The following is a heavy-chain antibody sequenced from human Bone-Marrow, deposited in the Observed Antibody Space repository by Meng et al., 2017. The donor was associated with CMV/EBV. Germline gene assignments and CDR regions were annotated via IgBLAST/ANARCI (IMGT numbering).Heavy chain of an antibody. CDR3: ARVGSRYSSSWYFFDY. Sequence: GESLKISCAASGFTFSSYEMNWVRQAPGKGLEWVSYISSSGSTIYYADSVKGRFTISRDNAKNSLYLQMNSLRSEDTAVYYCARVGSRYSSSWYFFDYWGQGTLVTVSS. V-gene: IGHV3-48*03. J-gene: IGHJ4*02. D-gene: IGHD6-13*01. CDR2: ISSSGSTI. CDR1: GFTFSSYE.